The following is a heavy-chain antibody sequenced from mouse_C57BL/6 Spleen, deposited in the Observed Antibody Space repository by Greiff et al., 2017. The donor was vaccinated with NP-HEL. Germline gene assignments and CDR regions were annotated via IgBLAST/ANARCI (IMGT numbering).Heavy chain of an antibody. D-gene: IGHD1-1*01. CDR1: GFTFSDYY. J-gene: IGHJ4*01. CDR2: INYDGSST. V-gene: IGHV5-16*01. Sequence: LQESEGGLVQPGSSMKLSCTASGFTFSDYYMAWVRQVPEKGLEWVANINYDGSSTYYLDSLKSRFIISRDNAKNILYLQMSSLKSEDTATYYCAREGSSYYAMDYWGQGTSVTVSS. CDR3: AREGSSYYAMDY.